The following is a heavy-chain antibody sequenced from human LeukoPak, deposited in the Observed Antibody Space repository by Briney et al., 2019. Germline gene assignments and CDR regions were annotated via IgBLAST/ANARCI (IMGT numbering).Heavy chain of an antibody. V-gene: IGHV3-73*01. CDR2: IRSKAHSYAT. CDR1: GFTFSGSA. Sequence: GGSLRLSCAASGFTFSGSAMHWVRQASGKGLEWVGRIRSKAHSYATAYAASVKGRLTISRDDSKNTAYLQMNSLKTEDTAVYYCTRHGGRDYYDSTEDAFDIWGQGTMVTVSS. D-gene: IGHD3-22*01. J-gene: IGHJ3*02. CDR3: TRHGGRDYYDSTEDAFDI.